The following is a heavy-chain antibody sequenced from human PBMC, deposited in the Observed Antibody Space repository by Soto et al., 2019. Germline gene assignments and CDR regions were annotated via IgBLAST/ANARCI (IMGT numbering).Heavy chain of an antibody. V-gene: IGHV1-18*01. Sequence: GASVKVSCKASGYTFTSYGISWVRQAPGQGLEWMGWISAYNGNTNYAQKLQGRVTMTTDTSTSTAYMELRSLRSDDTDVYYCARRKGYCSSTSCYIGNWFDPWGQGTLVTVSS. CDR2: ISAYNGNT. CDR1: GYTFTSYG. D-gene: IGHD2-2*02. J-gene: IGHJ5*02. CDR3: ARRKGYCSSTSCYIGNWFDP.